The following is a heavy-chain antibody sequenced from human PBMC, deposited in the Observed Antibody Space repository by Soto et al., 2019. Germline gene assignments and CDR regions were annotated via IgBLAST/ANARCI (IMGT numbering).Heavy chain of an antibody. J-gene: IGHJ2*01. V-gene: IGHV4-39*01. Sequence: PSEIQCLSCTVSGDSITSSSHYWGCIRQPPGKGLESIANIYYDGNTYYNPSLKSRVTISLDTSMNKFSLRLNSVTAADTAVYYCARRGHFDNSGYDWYFELWGRGTLDTVSS. CDR2: IYYDGNT. CDR1: GDSITSSSHY. D-gene: IGHD3-22*01. CDR3: ARRGHFDNSGYDWYFEL.